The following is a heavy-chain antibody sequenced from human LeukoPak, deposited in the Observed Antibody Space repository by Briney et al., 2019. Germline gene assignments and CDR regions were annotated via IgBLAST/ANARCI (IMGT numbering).Heavy chain of an antibody. CDR2: LYYSGST. J-gene: IGHJ6*03. V-gene: IGHV4-59*01. CDR1: AGTISSYY. Sequence: PSETLSFNCTGYAGTISSYYWRWLRQPPGKGLEWIGYLYYSGSTNYNPSLKSRVTISVDTSKNQFSLKLSSVTAADTAVYYCARVGYDFWSGYYYYYYTDVWGKGTTVTVSS. CDR3: ARVGYDFWSGYYYYYYTDV. D-gene: IGHD3-3*01.